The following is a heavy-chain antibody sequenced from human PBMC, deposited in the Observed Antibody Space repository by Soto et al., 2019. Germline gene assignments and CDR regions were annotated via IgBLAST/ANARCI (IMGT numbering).Heavy chain of an antibody. D-gene: IGHD5-18*01. CDR1: GYTFTGYY. V-gene: IGHV1-2*04. Sequence: ASVKVSCKASGYTFTGYYMHWVRQAPGQGLEWMGWINPNSGGTNYAQKFQGWVTMTRDTSISTAYMELSRLRSDDTAVYYCAREKRYRSGLGYGMDVWGQGTTVTVPS. CDR3: AREKRYRSGLGYGMDV. J-gene: IGHJ6*02. CDR2: INPNSGGT.